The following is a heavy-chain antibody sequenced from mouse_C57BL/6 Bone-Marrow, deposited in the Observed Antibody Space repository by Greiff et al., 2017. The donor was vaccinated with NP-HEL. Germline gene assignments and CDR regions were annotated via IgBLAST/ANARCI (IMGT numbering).Heavy chain of an antibody. CDR3: ARRAFITAVVADWYFDV. CDR1: GFSLSTSGMG. CDR2: IYWDDDK. Sequence: QVTLKESGPGILQSSQTLSLTCSFSGFSLSTSGMGVSWIRQPSGKGLEGLAHIYWDDDKRYNPFLKSRLTISKDTSRNQIFLKISSVDTADTATYYCARRAFITAVVADWYFDVWGTGTTVTVSS. J-gene: IGHJ1*03. D-gene: IGHD1-1*01. V-gene: IGHV8-12*01.